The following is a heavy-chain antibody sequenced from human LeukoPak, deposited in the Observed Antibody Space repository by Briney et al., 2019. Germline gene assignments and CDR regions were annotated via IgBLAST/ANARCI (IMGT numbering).Heavy chain of an antibody. D-gene: IGHD6-19*01. J-gene: IGHJ4*02. Sequence: SLRLSCAACGFTFRSYGMHWVRQAPGKGVEWVAVIWYDGSNKYYADSVKGRFTVSRDNSKNTLYLQMNSLRAEDTAVYYCATAVASSSGWYADYWGQGTLVTVSS. CDR1: GFTFRSYG. CDR2: IWYDGSNK. V-gene: IGHV3-33*01. CDR3: ATAVASSSGWYADY.